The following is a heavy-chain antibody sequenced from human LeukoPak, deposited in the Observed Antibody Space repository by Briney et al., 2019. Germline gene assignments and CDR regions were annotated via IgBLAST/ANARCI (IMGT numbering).Heavy chain of an antibody. CDR2: IIPIFGTA. CDR3: ARDPSSGWQTGDY. CDR1: GGTFSSYA. J-gene: IGHJ4*02. D-gene: IGHD6-19*01. Sequence: GASVKVSCKASGGTFSSYAISWVRQAPGQGLEWMGGIIPIFGTANYAQKFQGRVTITADESTSTAYMELSSLRSEDTAVYYCARDPSSGWQTGDYWGQGTLVTVSS. V-gene: IGHV1-69*13.